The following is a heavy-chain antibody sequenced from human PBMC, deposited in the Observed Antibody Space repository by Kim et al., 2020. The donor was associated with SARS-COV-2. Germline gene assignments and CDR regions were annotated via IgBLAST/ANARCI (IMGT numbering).Heavy chain of an antibody. CDR3: ARLVRILWFGELLGEPYNWFDP. J-gene: IGHJ5*02. V-gene: IGHV3-7*03. CDR1: GFTFSSYW. D-gene: IGHD3-10*01. CDR2: IKQDGSEK. Sequence: GGSLRLSCAASGFTFSSYWMSWVRQAPGKGLEWVANIKQDGSEKYYVDSVKGRFTISRDNAKNSLYLQMNSLRAEDTAVYYCARLVRILWFGELLGEPYNWFDPWGQGTLVTVSS.